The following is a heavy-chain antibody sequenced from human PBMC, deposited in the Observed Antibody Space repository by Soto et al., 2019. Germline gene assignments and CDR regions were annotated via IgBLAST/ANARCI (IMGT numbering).Heavy chain of an antibody. CDR2: IYHSGST. V-gene: IGHV4-30-2*01. CDR1: VASFASGGYS. J-gene: IGHJ4*02. CDR3: VRVPDY. Sequence: QLQLQESGSGLLKPPQTLSPTCAVSVASFASGGYSWSWIRQPPGKGLDWIGYIYHSGSTYYNPSLKSRVTISVDRSKNQFSLKLSSVTAADTAVYYCVRVPDYWGQGTLVTVSS.